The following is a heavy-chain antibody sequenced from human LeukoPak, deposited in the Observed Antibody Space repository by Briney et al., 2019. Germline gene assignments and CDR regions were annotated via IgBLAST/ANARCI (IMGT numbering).Heavy chain of an antibody. CDR1: GFTFSSYP. D-gene: IGHD3-10*01. J-gene: IGHJ4*02. CDR2: ISYDGSNK. CDR3: ARDGGGYYASGTHYYFDC. Sequence: GRSLRLSCAASGFTFSSYPMHWVRQAPGKGLEWVGVISYDGSNKYSADSVKGRFTISRDNSKNTLYLQVSSLRAEDTAVYYCARDGGGYYASGTHYYFDCWGQGTLVTLSS. V-gene: IGHV3-30-3*01.